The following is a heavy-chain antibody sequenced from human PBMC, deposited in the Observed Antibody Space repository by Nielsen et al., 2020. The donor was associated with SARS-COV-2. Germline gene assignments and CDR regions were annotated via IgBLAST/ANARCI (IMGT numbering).Heavy chain of an antibody. CDR3: ARTQVGATPYFDY. Sequence: GGSLRLSCAASGFTVSSNYMSWVRQAPGKGLEWVSVIYSGGSTYYADSVKGRFTISRDNSKNTLYLQMNSLRAEDTAVYYCARTQVGATPYFDYWGQGTLVTVS. D-gene: IGHD1-26*01. CDR2: IYSGGST. V-gene: IGHV3-66*01. CDR1: GFTVSSNY. J-gene: IGHJ4*02.